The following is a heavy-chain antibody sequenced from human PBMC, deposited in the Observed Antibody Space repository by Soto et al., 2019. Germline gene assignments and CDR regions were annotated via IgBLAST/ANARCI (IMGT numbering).Heavy chain of an antibody. D-gene: IGHD3-22*01. CDR3: ARAMDYYDSSGYYPEYFQH. Sequence: QVQLQESGPGLVKPSQTLSLTCTVSGGSISSGGYYWSWIRQHPGKGLEWIGYIYYSGSTYYNPSLKSRVTIPVDTSKNQFSLKLSSVAAADTAVYYCARAMDYYDSSGYYPEYFQHWGQGTLVTVSS. J-gene: IGHJ1*01. CDR1: GGSISSGGYY. CDR2: IYYSGST. V-gene: IGHV4-31*03.